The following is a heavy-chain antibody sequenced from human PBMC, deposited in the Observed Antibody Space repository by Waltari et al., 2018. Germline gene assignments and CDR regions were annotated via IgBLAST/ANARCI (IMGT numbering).Heavy chain of an antibody. Sequence: QVQLQESGPGLVKPSETLSLTCTVSGGSIRNYFWSWIRQPAGKGLEWIGRLYIGETANYTPSRKSRVVMSVDTSNNQFSLEVNSVTAADTAMYFCARGGDRISASGRNAYDIWGHGTMVIVSS. D-gene: IGHD2-15*01. V-gene: IGHV4-4*07. CDR3: ARGGDRISASGRNAYDI. CDR1: GGSIRNYF. J-gene: IGHJ3*02. CDR2: LYIGETA.